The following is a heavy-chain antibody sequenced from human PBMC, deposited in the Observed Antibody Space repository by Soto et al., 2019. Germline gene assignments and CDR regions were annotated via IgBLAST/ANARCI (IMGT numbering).Heavy chain of an antibody. J-gene: IGHJ4*02. CDR1: GFTFSSYA. CDR2: ISYDGSNK. CDR3: ASNPPYSGSYFWDY. D-gene: IGHD1-26*01. V-gene: IGHV3-30-3*01. Sequence: PGGSLRLSCAASGFTFSSYAMHWVRQAPGKGLEWVAVISYDGSNKYYADSVKGRFTISRDNSKNTLYLQMNSLRAEDTAVYYCASNPPYSGSYFWDYWGQGTLVTVSS.